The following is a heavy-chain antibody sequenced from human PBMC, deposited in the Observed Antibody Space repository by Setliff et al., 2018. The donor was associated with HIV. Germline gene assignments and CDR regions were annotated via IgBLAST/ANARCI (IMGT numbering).Heavy chain of an antibody. CDR1: GFTFSSYS. Sequence: GGSLRLSCAASGFTFSSYSMNWVRQTPGKGLEWVSSISSTSNSIYYADSVKGRFTISRDNAKNSLYLQVSSLRVEDTAVYYCAREYATFYNYYYYMDVWGKGTTVTVSS. D-gene: IGHD2-8*01. J-gene: IGHJ6*03. CDR2: ISSTSNSI. V-gene: IGHV3-21*01. CDR3: AREYATFYNYYYYMDV.